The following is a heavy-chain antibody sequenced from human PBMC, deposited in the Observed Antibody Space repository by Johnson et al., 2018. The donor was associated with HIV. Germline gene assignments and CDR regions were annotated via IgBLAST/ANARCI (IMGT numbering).Heavy chain of an antibody. CDR1: GFTFSSYG. V-gene: IGHV3-30*03. CDR3: VRDVGPLDI. Sequence: QVQLVESGGDVVQPGRSLRLSCAASGFTFSSYGMHWVRQAPGKGLDWVADISYDGSNKYYADSLMGRFTISRDNARNSLYLQMNSLRVEDTAVYYCVRDVGPLDIWGQGTLVTVS. CDR2: ISYDGSNK. J-gene: IGHJ3*02.